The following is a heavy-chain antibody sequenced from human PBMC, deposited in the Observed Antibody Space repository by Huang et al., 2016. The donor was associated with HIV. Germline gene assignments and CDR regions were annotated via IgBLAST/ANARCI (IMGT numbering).Heavy chain of an antibody. CDR1: GYSFSIYW. V-gene: IGHV5-51*03. J-gene: IGHJ3*01. CDR2: IFPVESKS. Sequence: EVQLVQSGAEVKKPGESRKISGTGSGYSFSIYWLAWVRQMPGKGLEGMGIIFPVESKSTYSPSFEGHVSISVDKSINTVYLHWSSLKASDTAIYYCAKGRRAFDVWGQGTWVTVSS. CDR3: AKGRRAFDV.